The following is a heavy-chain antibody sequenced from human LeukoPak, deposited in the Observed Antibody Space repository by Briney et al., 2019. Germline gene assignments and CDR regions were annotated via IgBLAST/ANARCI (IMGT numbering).Heavy chain of an antibody. CDR2: IHEHGSDK. Sequence: GGSLRLSCVVSGFTFSSYWVNWVRQAPGKGVEWVANIHEHGSDKYYVSSVKGRFTISRDNAKNSLYLQMNILRAEHTALYYCARTLRLGTPRAFDIWGRGTMVTVSS. V-gene: IGHV3-7*05. D-gene: IGHD1-14*01. CDR1: GFTFSSYW. CDR3: ARTLRLGTPRAFDI. J-gene: IGHJ3*02.